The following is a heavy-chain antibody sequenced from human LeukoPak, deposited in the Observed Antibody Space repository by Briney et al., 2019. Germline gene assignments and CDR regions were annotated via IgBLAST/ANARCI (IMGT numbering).Heavy chain of an antibody. D-gene: IGHD3-10*01. Sequence: SETLSLTCTVSGDSISNYYWSWIRQPPGEGLEWIGYIHYSGSTNYNPSLKSRVTISLDTSKSQFSLRLSSVTAADTAVYYCAQDLAPSWRFFWGRGTLVTVSS. CDR2: IHYSGST. J-gene: IGHJ2*01. CDR3: AQDLAPSWRFF. CDR1: GDSISNYY. V-gene: IGHV4-59*01.